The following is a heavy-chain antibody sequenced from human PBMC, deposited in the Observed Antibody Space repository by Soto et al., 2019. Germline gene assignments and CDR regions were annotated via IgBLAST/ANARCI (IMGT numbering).Heavy chain of an antibody. CDR2: ISYDGSNK. D-gene: IGHD6-19*01. V-gene: IGHV3-30*18. J-gene: IGHJ6*02. CDR3: VKDGSSGWPYYYGLDV. Sequence: GGSLRLSCGASGFTFNSYGMHWVRKPPRQGLEWVAVISYDGSNKYDADSVNGRFTIARDNSKNTLYLQMSSLRAEDTAVYYCVKDGSSGWPYYYGLDVWGQGTSVTVSS. CDR1: GFTFNSYG.